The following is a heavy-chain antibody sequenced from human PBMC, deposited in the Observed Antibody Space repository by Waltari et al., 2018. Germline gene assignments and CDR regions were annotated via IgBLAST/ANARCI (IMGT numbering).Heavy chain of an antibody. J-gene: IGHJ2*01. D-gene: IGHD3-22*01. CDR1: GGTFSSYA. V-gene: IGHV1-69*01. CDR3: ARVPYYYDKRSYWYFDL. CDR2: ISPIFGTA. Sequence: QVQLVQSVAEVKKPGSSVKVSCKASGGTFSSYAISWVRQAPGHELEWMGGISPIFGTANHEQKFQGRVTMTADETTSTAYMGMSSLGSEDTAVYDCARVPYYYDKRSYWYFDLWGRGTLVTVSS.